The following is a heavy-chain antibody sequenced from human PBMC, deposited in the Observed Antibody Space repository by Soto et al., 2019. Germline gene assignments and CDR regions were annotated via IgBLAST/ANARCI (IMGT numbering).Heavy chain of an antibody. Sequence: SETLSLTCAVYGGSFSGYYWSWIRQPPGKGLEWIGEINHSGSTNYNPSLKSRVTISVDTSKNQFSLKLSSVTAADTAVYYCARGGDPDDAFDIWGQGTMVTVSS. D-gene: IGHD3-10*01. CDR1: GGSFSGYY. J-gene: IGHJ3*02. CDR2: INHSGST. V-gene: IGHV4-34*01. CDR3: ARGGDPDDAFDI.